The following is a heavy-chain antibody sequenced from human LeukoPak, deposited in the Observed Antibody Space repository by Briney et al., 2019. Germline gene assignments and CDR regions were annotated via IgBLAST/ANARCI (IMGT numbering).Heavy chain of an antibody. D-gene: IGHD4-17*01. CDR3: AKLRGYGDFDLQYYFDY. Sequence: PGGSLRLSCAASEFTFSTYGMSWVRQAPGKGLEWVSAISGSGGTTYYADSVKGRFTISRDNSKNTMYLQLNSLRAEDTAVYYCAKLRGYGDFDLQYYFDYWGQGTLVTVSS. V-gene: IGHV3-23*01. J-gene: IGHJ4*02. CDR2: ISGSGGTT. CDR1: EFTFSTYG.